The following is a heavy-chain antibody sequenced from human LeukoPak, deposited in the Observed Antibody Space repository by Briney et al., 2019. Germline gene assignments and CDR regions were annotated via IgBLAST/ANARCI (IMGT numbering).Heavy chain of an antibody. V-gene: IGHV3-30-3*01. CDR2: ISYDGSNK. J-gene: IGHJ4*02. Sequence: PGGSLRLSCAASGFTFSSYAMHWVRQAPGKGLEWVAVISYDGSNKYYADSVKGRFTISRDNSKNTLYLQMNSLRAEDTAVYYCAGSTEDDYFDYWGQGTLVTVSS. D-gene: IGHD4-17*01. CDR3: AGSTEDDYFDY. CDR1: GFTFSSYA.